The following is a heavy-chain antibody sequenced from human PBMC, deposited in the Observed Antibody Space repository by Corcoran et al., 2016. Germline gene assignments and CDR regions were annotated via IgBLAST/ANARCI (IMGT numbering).Heavy chain of an antibody. CDR1: GGSFSGYY. V-gene: IGHV4-34*01. J-gene: IGHJ5*02. CDR3: ARRIKRFLEWFPFDP. D-gene: IGHD3-3*01. CDR2: INHSGST. Sequence: QSQQWGAGLLKPSETLSLTCAVYGGSFSGYYWSWIRQPPGKGLEWIGEINHSGSTNYNPSLKSRVTISVDTSKNQFSLKLSSVTAADTAVYYCARRIKRFLEWFPFDPWGQGTLVTVSS.